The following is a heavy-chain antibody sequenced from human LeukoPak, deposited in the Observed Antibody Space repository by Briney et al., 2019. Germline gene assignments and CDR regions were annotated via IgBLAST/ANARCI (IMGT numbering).Heavy chain of an antibody. J-gene: IGHJ6*02. V-gene: IGHV4-30-4*01. CDR1: GGPISSGDYY. CDR3: ARGQYYYYGMDV. CDR2: MYYSGRT. Sequence: SETLSLTCTVSGGPISSGDYYWSWIRQPPGKGLEWIGHMYYSGRTNYNPSLKSRVTISVDTSKNQFSLKLSSVTAADTAVYHCARGQYYYYGMDVWGQGTTVTVSS.